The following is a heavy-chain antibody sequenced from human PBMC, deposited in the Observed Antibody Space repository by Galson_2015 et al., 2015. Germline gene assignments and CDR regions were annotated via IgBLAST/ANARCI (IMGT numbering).Heavy chain of an antibody. CDR1: GYSFTTYW. CDR2: IYPGDSET. V-gene: IGHV5-51*03. Sequence: QSGAEVKKPGESLKISCKGSGYSFTTYWIGWVRQMPGKGLEWMGVIYPGDSETRYNPSFQGQVTISVDKSISTAYLQWSSLEASDTAIYYCVRRGDGYKTYYFDYWGQGTLVTVSS. CDR3: VRRGDGYKTYYFDY. D-gene: IGHD5-24*01. J-gene: IGHJ4*02.